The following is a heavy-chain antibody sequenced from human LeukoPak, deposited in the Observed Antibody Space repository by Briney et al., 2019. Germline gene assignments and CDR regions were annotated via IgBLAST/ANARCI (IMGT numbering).Heavy chain of an antibody. V-gene: IGHV3-23*01. D-gene: IGHD4-11*01. Sequence: PGGYLRLSCAASGFTFSSYTMSWVRPAPGKGLEWVSAISGSGGSTYYADSVKGRFTISRDNSKNTLYLQMNSLRAEDTAVYYCAKLPLQDYRGNWFDPWGQGTLVTVSS. CDR1: GFTFSSYT. CDR2: ISGSGGST. J-gene: IGHJ5*02. CDR3: AKLPLQDYRGNWFDP.